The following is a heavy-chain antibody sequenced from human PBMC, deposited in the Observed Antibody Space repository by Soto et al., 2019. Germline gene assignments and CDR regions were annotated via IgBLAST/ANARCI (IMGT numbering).Heavy chain of an antibody. CDR3: TTDLVVPAAIAWYYYYGMDV. D-gene: IGHD2-2*01. CDR1: GFTFSNAW. Sequence: EVQLVESGGGLVKPGGSLRLSCAASGFTFSNAWMNWVRQAPGKGLEWVGRIKSKTDGGTTDYAAPVKGRFTISRDDSKNTLYLQMNSLKTEDTAVYYCTTDLVVPAAIAWYYYYGMDVWGQGTTVTVSS. V-gene: IGHV3-15*07. J-gene: IGHJ6*02. CDR2: IKSKTDGGTT.